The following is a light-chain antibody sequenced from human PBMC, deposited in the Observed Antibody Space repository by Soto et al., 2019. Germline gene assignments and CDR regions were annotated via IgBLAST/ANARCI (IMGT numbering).Light chain of an antibody. J-gene: IGKJ1*01. CDR2: GAS. CDR3: QQYNNWPTWT. V-gene: IGKV3-15*01. CDR1: QGFTST. Sequence: EIVMTQSPATLSVSPGERATLSCRASQGFTSTVAWYQQKPGQAPRLLIYGASTRATGIPARFSGSGSGTEFTLTISSLQSEDFAVYYCQQYNNWPTWTFGQGTKVDIK.